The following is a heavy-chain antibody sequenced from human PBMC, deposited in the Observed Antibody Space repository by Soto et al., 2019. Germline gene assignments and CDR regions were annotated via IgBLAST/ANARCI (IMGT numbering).Heavy chain of an antibody. Sequence: QVQLVESGGGVVQPGRSLRLSCAASGFTFSSYGMHWVRQAPGKGLEWVAVISYDGSNKYYADSVKGLFTISRDNSKNTLYLQMNSLRAEATVVYYCAKDHMVVARLGYCSGGRCYPSRNYYYGMDFWGQGTTVTVS. D-gene: IGHD2-15*01. V-gene: IGHV3-30*18. CDR1: GFTFSSYG. CDR3: AKDHMVVARLGYCSGGRCYPSRNYYYGMDF. CDR2: ISYDGSNK. J-gene: IGHJ6*02.